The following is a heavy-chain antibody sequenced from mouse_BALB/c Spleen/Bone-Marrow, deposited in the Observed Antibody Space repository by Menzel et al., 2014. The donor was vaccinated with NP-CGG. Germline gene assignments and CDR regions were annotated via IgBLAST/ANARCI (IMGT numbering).Heavy chain of an antibody. J-gene: IGHJ2*01. CDR2: IYPGSGNT. V-gene: IGHV1-63*01. CDR1: GYAFTNYW. CDR3: TRRRSLDY. Sequence: QVQLQQSGTELVRPGTSVKISCKVSGYAFTNYWLGWVKQRPGHGLEWIGDIYPGSGNTYYNEKFKGKVTLTADKSSSTAYMQLSGLTSEDSAVYFCTRRRSLDYWGQGTPLTVSS.